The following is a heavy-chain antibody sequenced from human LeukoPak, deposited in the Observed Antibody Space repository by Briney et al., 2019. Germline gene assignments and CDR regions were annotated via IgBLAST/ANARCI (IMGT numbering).Heavy chain of an antibody. D-gene: IGHD1-14*01. J-gene: IGHJ4*02. V-gene: IGHV3-21*01. CDR1: GFTFSSYS. CDR3: ARAGGDYFDY. CDR2: ISSSSSYI. Sequence: GGSLRLSCAASGFTFSSYSMNWVSQAPGKGLEWVSSISSSSSYIYYADSVKGRFTISRDNAKNSLYLQMNSLRAEDTAVYYCARAGGDYFDYWGQGTLVTVSS.